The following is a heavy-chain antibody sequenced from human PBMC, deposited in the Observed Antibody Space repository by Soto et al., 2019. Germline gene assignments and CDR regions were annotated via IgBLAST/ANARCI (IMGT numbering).Heavy chain of an antibody. D-gene: IGHD2-15*01. V-gene: IGHV4-59*01. CDR1: GGSISSYY. Sequence: QVQLQESGPGLVKPSETLSLTCTVSGGSISSYYWSWIRQPPGKGLEWIGYIYYSGSTNYNPSLKSRVTISVDTSKNQYALKLSSVTAADTAVYYCARDRMGRGYYYMDVWGKGTTVPVSS. CDR3: ARDRMGRGYYYMDV. CDR2: IYYSGST. J-gene: IGHJ6*03.